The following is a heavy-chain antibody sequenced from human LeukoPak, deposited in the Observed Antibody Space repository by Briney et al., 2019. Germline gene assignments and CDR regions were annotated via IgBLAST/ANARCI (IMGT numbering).Heavy chain of an antibody. J-gene: IGHJ6*03. V-gene: IGHV3-7*01. Sequence: GGSLRLSCAASGFTFSSYWMSWVRQAPGKGLEWVANIKQDGSEKYYVDSVKGRFTISRDNAKNSLCLQMNSLRAEDTAVYYCARDVPYSSSWYNYYYYMDVWGKGTTVTVSS. CDR3: ARDVPYSSSWYNYYYYMDV. CDR2: IKQDGSEK. D-gene: IGHD6-13*01. CDR1: GFTFSSYW.